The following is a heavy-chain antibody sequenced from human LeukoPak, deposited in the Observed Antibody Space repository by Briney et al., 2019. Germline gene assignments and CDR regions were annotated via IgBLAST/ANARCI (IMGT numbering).Heavy chain of an antibody. CDR1: GGSISSGDYY. V-gene: IGHV4-30-4*08. CDR2: IYYSGST. D-gene: IGHD3-10*01. Sequence: SETLSLTCTVSGGSISSGDYYWSWIRQPPGKGLEWIGYIYYSGSTYYNPSLKSRVTISVDTSKNQFSLKVSSVTAADTAVYYCARPGSGNYYAYWGQGTLVTVSS. CDR3: ARPGSGNYYAY. J-gene: IGHJ4*02.